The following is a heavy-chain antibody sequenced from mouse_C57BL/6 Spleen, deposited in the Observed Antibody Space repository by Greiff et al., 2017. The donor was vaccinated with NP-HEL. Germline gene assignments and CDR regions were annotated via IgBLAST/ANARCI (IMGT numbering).Heavy chain of an antibody. Sequence: EVQLQQSGPELVKPGASVKMSCKASGYTFTDYNMHWVKQSHGKSLEWIGYINPNNGGTSYNQKFKGKATLTVNKSSSTAYMELRSLTSEDSAVYYCARSSVLRFYAMDYWGQGTSVTVSS. J-gene: IGHJ4*01. CDR2: INPNNGGT. CDR3: ARSSVLRFYAMDY. CDR1: GYTFTDYN. V-gene: IGHV1-22*01. D-gene: IGHD1-1*01.